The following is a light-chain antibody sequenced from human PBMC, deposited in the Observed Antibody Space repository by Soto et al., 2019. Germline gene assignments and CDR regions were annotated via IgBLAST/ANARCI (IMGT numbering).Light chain of an antibody. CDR1: SSDVGGYNY. CDR3: SSYTSSSTV. V-gene: IGLV2-14*01. Sequence: QSVLTQPASVSGSPGQSITISCTGTSSDVGGYNYVSWYQQHPGKAPKLMIYEVSNRPSGVSNRFSVSKSGNTASLTISGLQAADEADYYCSSYTSSSTVFGGGTKLTVL. J-gene: IGLJ3*02. CDR2: EVS.